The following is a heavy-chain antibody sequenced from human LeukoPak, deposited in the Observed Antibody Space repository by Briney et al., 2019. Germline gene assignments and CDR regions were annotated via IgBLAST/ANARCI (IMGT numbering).Heavy chain of an antibody. Sequence: PGGSLRLSCAASGFTFSSYEMNWFRQAPGKGLEWVSYISSNGSTIYYADSVKGRFTISRDNAKNSLYLQMNSLRAEDTAVYYCARDLQYYDILTGYPFYYYYYGMDVWGQGTTVTVSS. J-gene: IGHJ6*02. V-gene: IGHV3-48*03. CDR3: ARDLQYYDILTGYPFYYYYYGMDV. D-gene: IGHD3-9*01. CDR1: GFTFSSYE. CDR2: ISSNGSTI.